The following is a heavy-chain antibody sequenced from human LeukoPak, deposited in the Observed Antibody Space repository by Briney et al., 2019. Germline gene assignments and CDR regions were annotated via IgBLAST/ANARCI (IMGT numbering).Heavy chain of an antibody. CDR3: ARVRYYDSSGNDAFDI. V-gene: IGHV1-18*01. CDR1: GHTFTSYG. D-gene: IGHD3-22*01. Sequence: ASVKVSCKASGHTFTSYGISWVRQAPGQGLEWMGWISAYNGNTNYAQKLQGRVTMTTDTSTSTAYMELRSLRSDDTAVYYCARVRYYDSSGNDAFDIWGQGTMVTVSS. J-gene: IGHJ3*02. CDR2: ISAYNGNT.